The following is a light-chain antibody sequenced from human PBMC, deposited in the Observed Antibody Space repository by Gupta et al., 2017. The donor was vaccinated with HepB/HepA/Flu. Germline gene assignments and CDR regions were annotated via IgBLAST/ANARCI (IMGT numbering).Light chain of an antibody. V-gene: IGLV6-57*03. CDR3: QAYDSSNRI. CDR2: EDD. CDR1: SGSIATSY. Sequence: FMLPQPHSVSESPGQTVTISCTRSSGSIATSYVQWYQQRPGSAPNTVIYEDDHRPSGVPDRFSGSIDGSSTSAPLTIAGLGTEDDDDYYCQAYDSSNRIFGGGTKLTVL. J-gene: IGLJ2*01.